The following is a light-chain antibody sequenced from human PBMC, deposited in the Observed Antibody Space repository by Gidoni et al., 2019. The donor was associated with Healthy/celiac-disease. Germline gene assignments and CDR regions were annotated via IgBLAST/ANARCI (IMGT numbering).Light chain of an antibody. V-gene: IGKV3-15*01. Sequence: EIVMTQSPATLSVSPGERATLSGRASQSVSSNLAWYQQKPGQVPRLLIYGASTRATGIPARFSGSGSGTEFTLTISSLQSEDFAVYYCQQYNNWPYTFGQWTKLEIK. CDR3: QQYNNWPYT. J-gene: IGKJ2*01. CDR2: GAS. CDR1: QSVSSN.